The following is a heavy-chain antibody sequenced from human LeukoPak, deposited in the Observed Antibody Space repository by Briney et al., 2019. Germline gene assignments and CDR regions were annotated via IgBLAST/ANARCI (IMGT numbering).Heavy chain of an antibody. J-gene: IGHJ4*02. CDR1: GFTFSSYG. V-gene: IGHV3-30*02. CDR2: IRYDGSNK. Sequence: PGRSLRLSCAASGFTFSSYGMHWVRQAPGKGLEWVAFIRYDGSNKYYADSVKGRFTISGDNSKNTLYLQMNSLRAEDTAVYYCAKDHPYYFDYWGQGTLVTVSS. CDR3: AKDHPYYFDY.